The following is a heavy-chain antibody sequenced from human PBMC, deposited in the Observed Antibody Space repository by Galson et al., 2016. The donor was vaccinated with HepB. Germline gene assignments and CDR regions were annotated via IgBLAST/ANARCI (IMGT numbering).Heavy chain of an antibody. V-gene: IGHV3-13*01. Sequence: SLRLSCAASGFTFSMYDMHWVRQVTGKGLEWVSAVETAGDTYYPDSVTGRFTISREHAKNSLYLQMNSLRAGDTAVYYCTRGKSLWTMPWNYGLDVWGKGTTVIVSS. CDR1: GFTFSMYD. CDR3: TRGKSLWTMPWNYGLDV. J-gene: IGHJ6*04. CDR2: VETAGDT. D-gene: IGHD3-10*01.